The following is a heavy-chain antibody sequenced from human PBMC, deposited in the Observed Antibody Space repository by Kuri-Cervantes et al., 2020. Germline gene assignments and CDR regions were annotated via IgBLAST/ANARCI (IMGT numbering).Heavy chain of an antibody. V-gene: IGHV4-4*02. J-gene: IGHJ4*02. CDR1: GGSISSSNW. D-gene: IGHD6-6*01. Sequence: GSLRLSCAVSGGSISSSNWWSWVRQPPGKGLEWIGEINHSGSTNYNPSLKSRVTISVDTSKNQFSLKLSSVTAADTAVYYCARGKSMWGSSRGYFDYWGQGTLVTVSS. CDR2: INHSGST. CDR3: ARGKSMWGSSRGYFDY.